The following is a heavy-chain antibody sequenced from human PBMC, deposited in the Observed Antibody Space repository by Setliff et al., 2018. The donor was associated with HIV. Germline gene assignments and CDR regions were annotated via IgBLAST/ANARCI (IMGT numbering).Heavy chain of an antibody. Sequence: SETLSLTCAVYGGSLSDSYYNWIRQPPGKGLEWIGHISHSGTTSYNSSLKSRVAMSVDMSKNLFSLTLNSLTAADTAVYYCARHQRLPGLQPPYWYFDLWGRGTLVTVSS. CDR1: GGSLSDSY. D-gene: IGHD6-25*01. J-gene: IGHJ2*01. CDR3: ARHQRLPGLQPPYWYFDL. CDR2: ISHSGTT. V-gene: IGHV4-34*01.